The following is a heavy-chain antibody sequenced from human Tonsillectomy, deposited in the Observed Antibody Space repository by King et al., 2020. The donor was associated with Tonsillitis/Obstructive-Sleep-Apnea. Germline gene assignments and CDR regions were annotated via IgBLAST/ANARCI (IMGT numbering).Heavy chain of an antibody. Sequence: QLVQSGGGLVKPGGSLRLSCAASGFTFSNAWMSWVRQAPGKGLEWVGRIKSKTDGETTDYGAPVKGRFTISRDDSKNTLYLQMNSLKTEDTAVYHCLTDRRSWGQGTLVTVSS. V-gene: IGHV3-15*01. CDR2: IKSKTDGETT. J-gene: IGHJ5*02. CDR3: LTDRRS. CDR1: GFTFSNAW.